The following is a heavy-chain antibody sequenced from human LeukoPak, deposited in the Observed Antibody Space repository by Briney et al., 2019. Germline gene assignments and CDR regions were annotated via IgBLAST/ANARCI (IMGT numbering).Heavy chain of an antibody. CDR2: ISSSGSTI. Sequence: QPGGSLRLSCAASGFTFSSYEMNWVRQAPGKGLEWVSYISSSGSTIYYADCVKGRFTISRDNSKNTLFLRMNSLRAKDRAVYYCAKDSLRTVPKASFDSWGQGTLVTVSS. D-gene: IGHD2-2*01. CDR3: AKDSLRTVPKASFDS. J-gene: IGHJ4*02. V-gene: IGHV3-48*03. CDR1: GFTFSSYE.